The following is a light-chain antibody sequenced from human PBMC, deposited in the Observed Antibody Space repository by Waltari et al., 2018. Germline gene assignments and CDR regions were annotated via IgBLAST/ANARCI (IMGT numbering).Light chain of an antibody. CDR2: AAS. CDR1: QSISVY. CDR3: QQSYSTPPET. V-gene: IGKV1-39*01. Sequence: DIQMTQSPSSLSASVGERVTITCRASQSISVYLNWYQHQSGKAPKLLIYAASNLQSGVPSRFSGSGSGTDFTLTSSSLQPEDFATYYCQQSYSTPPETFGQGTKVEVK. J-gene: IGKJ1*01.